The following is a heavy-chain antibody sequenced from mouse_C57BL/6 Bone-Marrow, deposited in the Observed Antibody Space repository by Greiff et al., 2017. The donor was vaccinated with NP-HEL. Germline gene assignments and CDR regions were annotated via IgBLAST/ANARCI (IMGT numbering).Heavy chain of an antibody. CDR1: GYTFTSYG. Sequence: QVQLKQSGAELARPGASVKLSCTASGYTFTSYGISWVKQRTGQGLEWIGEIYPRSGNTYYNEKFKGKATLTADKSSSTAYMELRSLTSEDSAVYFCARYDGYSTWFAYWGQGTLVTVSA. V-gene: IGHV1-81*01. CDR3: ARYDGYSTWFAY. CDR2: IYPRSGNT. J-gene: IGHJ3*01. D-gene: IGHD2-3*01.